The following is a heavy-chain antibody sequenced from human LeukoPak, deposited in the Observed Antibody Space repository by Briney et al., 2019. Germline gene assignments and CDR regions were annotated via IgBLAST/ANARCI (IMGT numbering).Heavy chain of an antibody. CDR1: GFTFSSYL. CDR3: ARPFSAPNSNYAYYFDY. J-gene: IGHJ4*02. Sequence: PGGSLRLSCAASGFTFSSYLMHWVRQAPGKGLVWVSRINSDGSSTNYADSVKGRFTISRDNAKNTVYLQMNSLRAEDTAVYYCARPFSAPNSNYAYYFDYWGQGILVTVSS. V-gene: IGHV3-74*01. D-gene: IGHD4-11*01. CDR2: INSDGSST.